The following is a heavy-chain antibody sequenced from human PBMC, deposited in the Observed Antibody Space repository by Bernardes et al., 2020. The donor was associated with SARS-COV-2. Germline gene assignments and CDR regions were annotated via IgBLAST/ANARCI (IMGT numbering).Heavy chain of an antibody. Sequence: ASVKVSCKVSGYTLTELSMHWVRQAPGKGLEWMGGFDPEDGETIYAQKFQGRVTMTEDTSTDTAYMELGSLRSEDTAVYYCATSVVVAATQWFDPWGQGTLVTVSS. J-gene: IGHJ5*02. D-gene: IGHD2-15*01. V-gene: IGHV1-24*01. CDR2: FDPEDGET. CDR3: ATSVVVAATQWFDP. CDR1: GYTLTELS.